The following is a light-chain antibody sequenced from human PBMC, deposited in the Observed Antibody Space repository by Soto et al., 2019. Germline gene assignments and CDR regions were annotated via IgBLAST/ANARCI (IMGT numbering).Light chain of an antibody. CDR1: SSDVGGYNY. CDR2: EVN. J-gene: IGLJ1*01. Sequence: QSALTQPPSASGSLGQAVTISCTGTSSDVGGYNYVSWYQQHPGKAPRLMIYEVNKRPSGVPDRFSGSKSGNTASLTVSGLQAEDEADYYCSSHAGATKVFGTGTKVTVL. V-gene: IGLV2-8*01. CDR3: SSHAGATKV.